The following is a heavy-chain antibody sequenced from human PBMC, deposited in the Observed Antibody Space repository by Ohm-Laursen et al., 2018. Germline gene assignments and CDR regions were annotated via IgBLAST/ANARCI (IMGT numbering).Heavy chain of an antibody. D-gene: IGHD1-26*01. J-gene: IGHJ3*02. CDR2: ISYDGSNK. CDR1: GLTLKSYS. Sequence: SLRLSCAASGLTLKSYSMNWVRQAPGKGLEWVAVISYDGSNKYYADSVKGRFTISRDNSKNTLYLQMNSLRAEDTAVYYCAKVPIVGATRGDAFDIWGQGTMVTVSS. V-gene: IGHV3-30*18. CDR3: AKVPIVGATRGDAFDI.